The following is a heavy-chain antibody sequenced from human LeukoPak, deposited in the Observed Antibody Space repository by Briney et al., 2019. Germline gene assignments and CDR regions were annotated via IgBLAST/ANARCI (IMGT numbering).Heavy chain of an antibody. Sequence: GGSLRLSCAASGFSFSSYGMQWVRQAPGKGLERVAFIQYDGSNKYYAESVKGRFTISRDNSKNTLYLQMNSLRAEDTAVYYCAKDPYYYDSSGYYYGEDYRGQGTLVTGSP. CDR2: IQYDGSNK. CDR3: AKDPYYYDSSGYYYGEDY. CDR1: GFSFSSYG. V-gene: IGHV3-30*02. J-gene: IGHJ4*01. D-gene: IGHD3-22*01.